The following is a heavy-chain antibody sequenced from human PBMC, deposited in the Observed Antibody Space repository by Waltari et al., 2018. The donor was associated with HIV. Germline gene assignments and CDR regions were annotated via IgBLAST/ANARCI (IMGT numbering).Heavy chain of an antibody. D-gene: IGHD3-10*01. CDR3: AREGHYYGSGRFGGDY. CDR1: GFTFSTYG. CDR2: IWYDGSNK. V-gene: IGHV3-33*01. Sequence: QVQLVESGGGVVQPGRSLRLSCAASGFTFSTYGMHWVRQARGTGVGWGAGIWYDGSNKYYADSGKGRLTISRDNSKNTVYLQINRLRAEDTAVYYCAREGHYYGSGRFGGDYWGQGTLVTVSS. J-gene: IGHJ4*02.